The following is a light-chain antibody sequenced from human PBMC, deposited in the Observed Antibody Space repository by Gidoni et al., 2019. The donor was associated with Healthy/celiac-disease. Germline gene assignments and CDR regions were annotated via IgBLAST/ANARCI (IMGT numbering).Light chain of an antibody. J-gene: IGKJ3*01. CDR1: QDISNY. CDR3: QQYDNLWT. V-gene: IGKV1-33*01. Sequence: DIQMTQSPSSLSASVGDRVTITCQASQDISNYLNWYQQKPGKAPKLLIYVASNLELGVPSRFSGSGSGTDFTFTISSLQPEDIATYYCQQYDNLWTFGPGTKVDIK. CDR2: VAS.